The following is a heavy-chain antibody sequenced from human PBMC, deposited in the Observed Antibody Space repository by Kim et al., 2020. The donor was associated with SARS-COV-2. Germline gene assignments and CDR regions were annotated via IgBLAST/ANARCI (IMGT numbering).Heavy chain of an antibody. Sequence: GGSLRLSCVASGFTFRGYAMSWARQAPGKGLEWVSTISDSGFRTHYTDSVKGRFTISRDNSKSTLFLQMNSLRVEDTAVYYCDASDYWGQGSLVTVSS. CDR1: GFTFRGYA. CDR3: DASDY. V-gene: IGHV3-23*01. CDR2: ISDSGFRT. J-gene: IGHJ4*02.